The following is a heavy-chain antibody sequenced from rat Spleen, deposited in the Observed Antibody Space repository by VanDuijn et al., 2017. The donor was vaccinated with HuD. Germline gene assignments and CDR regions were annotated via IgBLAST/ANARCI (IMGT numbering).Heavy chain of an antibody. Sequence: EVQLVESGGGLVQPGRSLKLSCAASGFTFDDYHMAWVRQAPKKGLEWVATIIYDGSSTYYRDSVKGRFTISRDNAKSTLYLQMDSLRSEDTATYYCARRGRDSYAQGFDYWGQGVMVTVSS. D-gene: IGHD1-12*01. V-gene: IGHV5-7*01. J-gene: IGHJ2*01. CDR3: ARRGRDSYAQGFDY. CDR2: IIYDGSST. CDR1: GFTFDDYH.